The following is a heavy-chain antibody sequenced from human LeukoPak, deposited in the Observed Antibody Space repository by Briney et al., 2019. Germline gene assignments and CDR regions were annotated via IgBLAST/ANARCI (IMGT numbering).Heavy chain of an antibody. J-gene: IGHJ4*02. CDR3: ASGSGWYSLDY. CDR2: IYTSGST. CDR1: GGSISSYY. Sequence: PSETLSLTCTVSGGSISSYYWSWIRQPAGKGLEWIGRIYTSGSTSNNPSLKSRVTISVDTSKNQFSLKLSSVTAADTAVYYCASGSGWYSLDYWGQGTLVTVSS. D-gene: IGHD6-19*01. V-gene: IGHV4-4*07.